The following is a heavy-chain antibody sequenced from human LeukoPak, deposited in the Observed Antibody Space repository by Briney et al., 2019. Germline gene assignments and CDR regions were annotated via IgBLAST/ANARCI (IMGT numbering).Heavy chain of an antibody. CDR1: GGSFSGYY. D-gene: IGHD3-10*01. CDR3: ARVTYYYGSGSYQIDY. Sequence: SETLSLTCAVYGGSFSGYYWSWIRQPPGKGLEWIGEIYHSGSTNYNPSLKGRVTISVDKSKNQFSLKLSSVTAADTAVYYCARVTYYYGSGSYQIDYWGQGTLVTVSS. CDR2: IYHSGST. J-gene: IGHJ4*02. V-gene: IGHV4-34*01.